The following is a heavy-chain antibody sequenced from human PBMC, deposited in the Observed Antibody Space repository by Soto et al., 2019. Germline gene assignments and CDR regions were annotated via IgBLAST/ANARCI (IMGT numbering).Heavy chain of an antibody. Sequence: PSETLSLTCSVSGGSISSGYYYWSWIRQPPGQGLEWIGNIYYGGNTYYNPSLKRRLIISINTSKTQSPLKQGPVAAAEAAEYFCAGSSLYGMDVWGQGTTVTVSS. CDR2: IYYGGNT. D-gene: IGHD3-10*01. CDR3: AGSSLYGMDV. J-gene: IGHJ6*02. CDR1: GGSISSGYYY. V-gene: IGHV4-30-4*01.